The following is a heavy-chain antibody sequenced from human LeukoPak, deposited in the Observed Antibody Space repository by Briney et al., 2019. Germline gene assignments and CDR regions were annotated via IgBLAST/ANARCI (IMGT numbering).Heavy chain of an antibody. CDR1: GFTVSSNF. Sequence: PGGSLRLSCAASGFTVSSNFMSWVRQAPGKGLEFVSVLYSGGDTYYADSVKGRFTISRDNSKNILYLQMNSLRADDTAVYYCARDYCSSISCYTRWFDPWGQGTLVTVSS. CDR3: ARDYCSSISCYTRWFDP. V-gene: IGHV3-66*02. J-gene: IGHJ5*02. D-gene: IGHD2-2*02. CDR2: LYSGGDT.